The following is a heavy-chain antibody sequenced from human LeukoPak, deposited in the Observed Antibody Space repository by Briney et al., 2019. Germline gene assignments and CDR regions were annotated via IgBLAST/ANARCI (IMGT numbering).Heavy chain of an antibody. J-gene: IGHJ4*02. CDR2: IYIKTSAGTT. CDR1: GFTFSIVS. V-gene: IGHV3-15*01. Sequence: GGSLRLSCAVSGFTFSIVSTSGGCEAPGERQERGGRIYIKTSAGTTDYAAAVKGRFTITRDDSKNTVYLQMNSLKTDDTAVYFCTTTQAGFTFGLDYWGQGTLVTVSS. D-gene: IGHD3-10*01. CDR3: TTTQAGFTFGLDY.